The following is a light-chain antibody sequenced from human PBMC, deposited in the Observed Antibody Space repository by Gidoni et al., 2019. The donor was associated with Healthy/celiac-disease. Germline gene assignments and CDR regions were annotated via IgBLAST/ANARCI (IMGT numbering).Light chain of an antibody. CDR3: QQYDNLPLT. J-gene: IGKJ4*01. CDR2: DAS. V-gene: IGKV1-33*01. Sequence: DIQMTQSPSSLSASVGERVTITCQASQDISNYLNWYQQKPCKAPKLLIYDASNLETGVPSRFSGSGSGTDFTFTISSLQPEDIATYYCQQYDNLPLTFGGGTKVEIK. CDR1: QDISNY.